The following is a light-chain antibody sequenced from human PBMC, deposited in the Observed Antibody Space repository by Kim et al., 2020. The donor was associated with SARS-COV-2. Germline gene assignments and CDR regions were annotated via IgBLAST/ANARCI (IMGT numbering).Light chain of an antibody. J-gene: IGKJ2*01. CDR3: QQYASSPGT. V-gene: IGKV3-20*01. CDR1: QSVSINY. Sequence: LSPGEGAILSCRASQSVSINYVAWYQQKPGQAPRLLIYGASTRATGIPDRFSGSVSETDFTLTISRLEPEDFAVYYCQQYASSPGTFGQGTKLEI. CDR2: GAS.